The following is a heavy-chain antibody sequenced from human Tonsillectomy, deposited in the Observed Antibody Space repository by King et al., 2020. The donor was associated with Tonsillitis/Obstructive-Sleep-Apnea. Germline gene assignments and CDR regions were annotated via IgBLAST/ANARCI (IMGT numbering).Heavy chain of an antibody. V-gene: IGHV4-34*01. Sequence: VQLQQGGAGLLKPSETLSLTCAVYGGSFSGYYWSWIRQPPGKGLEWIGEINHSGSTNYNPSLKSRVTISVDTSKNQFSLKLSSVTAADTAVYYCARAWITIFGVVIKANWFDPWGQGTLVTVSS. CDR2: INHSGST. CDR3: ARAWITIFGVVIKANWFDP. D-gene: IGHD3-3*01. CDR1: GGSFSGYY. J-gene: IGHJ5*02.